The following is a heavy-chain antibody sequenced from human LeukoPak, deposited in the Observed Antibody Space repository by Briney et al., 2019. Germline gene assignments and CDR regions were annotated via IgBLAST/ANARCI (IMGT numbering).Heavy chain of an antibody. CDR1: GGSLSTHH. V-gene: IGHV4-59*11. D-gene: IGHD3-22*01. Sequence: SETLSLTCVVSGGSLSTHHWSWIRQSPGRGLEWIGYISDSGSTNYNPSLKSRVTISVDTSKNQFSLMLSSVTAADTAVYYCARGYGSSAYYPFNYWGQGTLVTVSS. J-gene: IGHJ4*02. CDR2: ISDSGST. CDR3: ARGYGSSAYYPFNY.